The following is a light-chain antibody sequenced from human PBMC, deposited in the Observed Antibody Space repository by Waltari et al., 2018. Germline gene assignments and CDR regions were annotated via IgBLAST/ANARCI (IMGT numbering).Light chain of an antibody. CDR3: HMWDASDEWV. V-gene: IGLV3-9*01. CDR1: NTGRFC. J-gene: IGLJ3*02. CDR2: RNI. Sequence: SSGLSQPLSVSVALGQMATVNCVENNTGRFCGNWYQRKPCQAPVLVIYRNINRPSWIPQRFSGSEPGKTATLTISGAQLEDEADYFCHMWDASDEWVFGGGTKLTVL.